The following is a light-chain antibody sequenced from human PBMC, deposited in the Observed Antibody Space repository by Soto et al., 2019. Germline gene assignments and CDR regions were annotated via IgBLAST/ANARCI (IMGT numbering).Light chain of an antibody. J-gene: IGLJ2*01. CDR2: EVT. CDR1: SSDVGGYNY. CDR3: SSYTSSGTVV. V-gene: IGLV2-14*03. Sequence: QSALTQPASVSGSPGQSITISCTGTSSDVGGYNYVCWYQQHPGKAPKLIIYEVTNRPSGVSNRFSAYKSGNTASLSISGLQAEDEADYYCSSYTSSGTVVFGGGTKLTVL.